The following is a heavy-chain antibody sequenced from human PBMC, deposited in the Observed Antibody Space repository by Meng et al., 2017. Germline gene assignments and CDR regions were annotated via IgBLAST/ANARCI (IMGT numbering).Heavy chain of an antibody. D-gene: IGHD3-10*01. CDR3: ASELNTYGSGSYAY. J-gene: IGHJ4*02. CDR1: GYTLAAYR. CDR2: IDPNNDHT. Sequence: QVSLGQCGREVKKPGALVNRFCKPPGYTLAAYRIHWLRQAPGQGLEWMGRIDPNNDHTQYAQNFQGRVTMTSDTSISTVYMELNGLRSDDTAVYYCASELNTYGSGSYAYWGQGTLVTVSS. V-gene: IGHV1-2*06.